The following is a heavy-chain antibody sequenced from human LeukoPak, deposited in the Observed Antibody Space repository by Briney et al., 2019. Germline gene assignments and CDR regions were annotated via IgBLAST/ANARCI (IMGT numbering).Heavy chain of an antibody. V-gene: IGHV4-31*03. D-gene: IGHD3-22*01. CDR1: GGSISSGGYY. CDR3: ARGHYYDSSGYPPVGAFDI. CDR2: IYYSRST. Sequence: SETLSLTCTVSGGSISSGGYYWSWIRQHPGKGLEWIGYIYYSRSTYYNPSLKSRVTISVDTSKNQFSLKLSSVTAADTAVYYCARGHYYDSSGYPPVGAFDIWGQGTMVTVSS. J-gene: IGHJ3*02.